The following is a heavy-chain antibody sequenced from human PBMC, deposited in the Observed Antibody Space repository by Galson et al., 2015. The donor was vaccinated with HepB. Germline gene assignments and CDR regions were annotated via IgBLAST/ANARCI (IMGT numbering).Heavy chain of an antibody. CDR3: VHRRWFSGIDT. V-gene: IGHV2-5*02. Sequence: PALVNPTQTLTLTCTFSGFSLNTGGEGVGWVRQPPGKALEWLTIVYWDDDKRFSPSLRSRLTLTKDTSKNQVVLTMTNMDPVDTATYFCVHRRWFSGIDTCGHGTLVPVSS. CDR1: GFSLNTGGEG. CDR2: VYWDDDK. D-gene: IGHD3-10*01. J-gene: IGHJ5*01.